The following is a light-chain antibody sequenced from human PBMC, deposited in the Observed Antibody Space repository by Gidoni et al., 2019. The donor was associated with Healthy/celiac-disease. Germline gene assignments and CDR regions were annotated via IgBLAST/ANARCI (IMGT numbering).Light chain of an antibody. J-gene: IGKJ5*01. V-gene: IGKV3-20*01. Sequence: EIVLTKSPGTLSLSPGERATLSCRDSQSVSSSYLAWYQQKPGQAPRLLIYCAARRATGIPDRFSGRGSGTDVTLTISRLEHEDFAVYYCQQYGSSPPINFGQGKRLEIK. CDR2: CAA. CDR1: QSVSSSY. CDR3: QQYGSSPPIN.